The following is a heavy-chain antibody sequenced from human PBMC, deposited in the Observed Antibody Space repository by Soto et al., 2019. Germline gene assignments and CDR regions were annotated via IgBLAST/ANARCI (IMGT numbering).Heavy chain of an antibody. V-gene: IGHV4-34*01. CDR1: GGSFSGYY. CDR3: ARRVRTRYYYYYMDV. J-gene: IGHJ6*03. D-gene: IGHD3-10*01. Sequence: SETLSLTCAVYGGSFSGYYWSWIRQPPGKGLEWIGEINHSGSTNYNPSLKSRVTISVDTSKNQFSLKLSSVTAADTAVYYCARRVRTRYYYYYMDVWGKGTTVTVSS. CDR2: INHSGST.